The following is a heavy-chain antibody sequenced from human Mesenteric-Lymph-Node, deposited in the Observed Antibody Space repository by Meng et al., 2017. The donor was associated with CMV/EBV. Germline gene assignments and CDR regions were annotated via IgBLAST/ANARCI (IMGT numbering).Heavy chain of an antibody. Sequence: AVCGGSFMGYYLSWIRQPPGKGLEWIGEINHSGSTNYNPSLKSRVTISVDTSKNQFSLKLSSVTAADTAVYYCARGIAAAGYNWFDPWGQGTLVTVSS. CDR1: GGSFMGYY. V-gene: IGHV4-34*01. D-gene: IGHD6-13*01. CDR3: ARGIAAAGYNWFDP. J-gene: IGHJ5*02. CDR2: INHSGST.